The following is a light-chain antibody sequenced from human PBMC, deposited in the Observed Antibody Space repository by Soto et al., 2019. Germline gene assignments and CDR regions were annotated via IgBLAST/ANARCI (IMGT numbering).Light chain of an antibody. V-gene: IGLV1-47*01. J-gene: IGLJ3*02. Sequence: QSVLTQPPSASGTPGQRVTMSCSGTSSNIANNFVYSYQQLPGTAPKLLIYRSDQRPSGVPDRFSASKSGTSASLAISGLRSEDEADYYCASWDDNLSGVVFGGGTKLTVL. CDR1: SSNIANNF. CDR2: RSD. CDR3: ASWDDNLSGVV.